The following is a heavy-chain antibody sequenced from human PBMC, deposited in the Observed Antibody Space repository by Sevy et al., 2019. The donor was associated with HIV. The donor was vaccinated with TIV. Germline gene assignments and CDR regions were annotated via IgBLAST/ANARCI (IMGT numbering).Heavy chain of an antibody. Sequence: GGSLRLSCAASGFTFSTYWMSWVRQAPGKGLEWVANIKKDGSEKYYVDSVKGRFTISRDNAKSSLYLQMKSLRAEDTAVYYCARDCSSTSCFWGLDVWGQGTTVTVSS. CDR2: IKKDGSEK. V-gene: IGHV3-7*03. CDR1: GFTFSTYW. CDR3: ARDCSSTSCFWGLDV. J-gene: IGHJ6*02. D-gene: IGHD2-2*01.